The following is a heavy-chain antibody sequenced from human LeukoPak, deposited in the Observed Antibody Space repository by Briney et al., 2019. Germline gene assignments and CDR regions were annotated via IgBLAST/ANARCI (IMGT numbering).Heavy chain of an antibody. Sequence: PGGSLRLSCAASGLTFDDYTMHWVRQAPGKGLEWVSLISWDGGSTYYADSVKGRFTISRDNSKNSLYLEMNSLRTEDTALYYCAKGFDSSSWNFDYWGQGTLVTVSS. CDR3: AKGFDSSSWNFDY. V-gene: IGHV3-43*01. CDR2: ISWDGGST. J-gene: IGHJ4*02. D-gene: IGHD6-13*01. CDR1: GLTFDDYT.